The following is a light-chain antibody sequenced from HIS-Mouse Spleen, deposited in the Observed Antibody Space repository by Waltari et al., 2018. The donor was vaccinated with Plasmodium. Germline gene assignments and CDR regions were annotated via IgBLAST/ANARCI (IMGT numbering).Light chain of an antibody. CDR2: KAS. V-gene: IGKV1-5*03. Sequence: DIQMTQSPSTLSASVGDRVTITCRASQSISSWLALYQQKPGKAPKLLIYKASSLESWVPSRFSGSGSGTEFTLTISSLQPDDFATYYCQQYNSYSWTFGQGTKVEIK. CDR1: QSISSW. CDR3: QQYNSYSWT. J-gene: IGKJ1*01.